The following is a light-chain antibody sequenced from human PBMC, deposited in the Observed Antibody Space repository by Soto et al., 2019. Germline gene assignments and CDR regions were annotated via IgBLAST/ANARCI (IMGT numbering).Light chain of an antibody. CDR2: GAS. V-gene: IGKV3-15*01. CDR3: QQYNNWPWT. CDR1: QSVSSD. J-gene: IGKJ1*01. Sequence: IVVTQSAATLSVSAWESATLSWRASQSVSSDLAWYQQKPGQAPRLLIYGASTRATGIPARFSGSGSGTEFTLTISSLQSEDFAVYYCQQYNNWPWTFGQGTKVDIK.